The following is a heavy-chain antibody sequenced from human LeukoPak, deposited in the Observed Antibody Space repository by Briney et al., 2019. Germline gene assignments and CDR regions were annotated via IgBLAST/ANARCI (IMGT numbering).Heavy chain of an antibody. CDR2: ISTNTGNP. J-gene: IGHJ4*02. CDR3: ASLDLYCSSTSCSEFDY. CDR1: GYTFTSYA. V-gene: IGHV7-4-1*02. D-gene: IGHD2-2*01. Sequence: ASVKVSCKASGYTFTSYAMNWVRQAPGQGLEWMGWISTNTGNPTYAQGFTGRFVFSLDTSVSTAYLQISSLKAEDTAVYYCASLDLYCSSTSCSEFDYWGQGTLVTVSS.